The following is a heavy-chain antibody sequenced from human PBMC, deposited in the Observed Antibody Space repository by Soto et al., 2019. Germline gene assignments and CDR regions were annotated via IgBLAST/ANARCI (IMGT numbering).Heavy chain of an antibody. Sequence: SVKVSCKASGGTFSSYAISWVRQAPGQGLEWMGGIIPIFGTANYAQKFQGRVTITADKSTSTAYMELSSLRSEDTAAYYCARARIAVVGYYYYGMDVWGQGTTVTVSS. CDR3: ARARIAVVGYYYYGMDV. D-gene: IGHD6-19*01. V-gene: IGHV1-69*06. CDR2: IIPIFGTA. J-gene: IGHJ6*02. CDR1: GGTFSSYA.